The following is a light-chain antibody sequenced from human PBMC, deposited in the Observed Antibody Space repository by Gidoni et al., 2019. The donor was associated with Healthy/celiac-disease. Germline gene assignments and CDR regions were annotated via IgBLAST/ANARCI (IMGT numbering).Light chain of an antibody. CDR3: QRSYSTPRT. J-gene: IGKJ3*01. CDR1: QSISRY. CDR2: AAS. V-gene: IGKV1-39*01. Sequence: DIQMTQSPSSLSASVGDTVTITCRASQSISRYLNWYQQKPEKAPKLLIYAASSLNSGVPTRFSGSGSGTDFTLTISRLQPEDFATYYCQRSYSTPRTFXPXTKVDIK.